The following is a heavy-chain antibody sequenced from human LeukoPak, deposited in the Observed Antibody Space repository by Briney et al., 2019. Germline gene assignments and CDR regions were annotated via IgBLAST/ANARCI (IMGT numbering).Heavy chain of an antibody. CDR2: ISGSGGST. Sequence: GGSLRLSCAASGFTFSSYAMSWVRQAPGKGLGWVSTISGSGGSTYYADSVKGRFTISRDNSKNTVYLQMNSLRAEDTALYYCAKESSSSGWYRFDYWGQGTLVTASS. V-gene: IGHV3-23*01. D-gene: IGHD6-19*01. J-gene: IGHJ4*02. CDR3: AKESSSSGWYRFDY. CDR1: GFTFSSYA.